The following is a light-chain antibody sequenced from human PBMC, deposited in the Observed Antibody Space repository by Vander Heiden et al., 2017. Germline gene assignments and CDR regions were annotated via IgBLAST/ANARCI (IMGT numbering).Light chain of an antibody. V-gene: IGLV2-14*01. CDR1: SSDVGGYSY. CDR3: SSYTSSSTLNYV. Sequence: SALTQPASVSGSPGQSITLSCTGTSSDVGGYSYVSWYQQHPGKAPKLMIYDVSYRPSGISNRFSGSKSGNTASLTISGLQAEDEADYYCSSYTSSSTLNYVFGTGTKVTVL. CDR2: DVS. J-gene: IGLJ1*01.